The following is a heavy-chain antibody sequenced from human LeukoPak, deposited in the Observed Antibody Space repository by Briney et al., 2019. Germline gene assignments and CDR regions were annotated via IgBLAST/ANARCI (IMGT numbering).Heavy chain of an antibody. CDR2: INPSGGST. D-gene: IGHD5-18*01. CDR3: ARDPGYSYGYSFFDP. J-gene: IGHJ5*02. V-gene: IGHV1-46*01. Sequence: ASVKVSCKASGYTFTGYYMHWVRQAPGQGLEWMGIINPSGGSTSYAQKFQGRVTMTRDMSTSTVYMELSSLRSEDTAVYYCARDPGYSYGYSFFDPWGQGTLVTVSS. CDR1: GYTFTGYY.